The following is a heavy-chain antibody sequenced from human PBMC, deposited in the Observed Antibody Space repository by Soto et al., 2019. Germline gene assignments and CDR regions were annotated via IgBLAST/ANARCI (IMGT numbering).Heavy chain of an antibody. CDR1: GYSFATHD. CDR3: ASDVLNRGGKYFDY. CDR2: ISSYRGDT. Sequence: ASLKVSCNASGYSFATHDITWLRQDPGKGLEWGGGISSYRGDTIYPHNLQGRVRMTTDSSTSTVYMELKSLRSYDTAVYYCASDVLNRGGKYFDYRDKGTLLXVSS. J-gene: IGHJ4*02. D-gene: IGHD2-15*01. V-gene: IGHV1-18*01.